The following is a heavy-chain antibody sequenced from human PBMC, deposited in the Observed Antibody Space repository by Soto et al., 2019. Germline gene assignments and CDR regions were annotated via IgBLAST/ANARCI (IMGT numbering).Heavy chain of an antibody. CDR3: AKRSAAGWHFDY. D-gene: IGHD6-19*01. J-gene: IGHJ4*02. CDR1: GFTFSSYA. CDR2: VSIGGST. Sequence: GWSLIHSCAASGFTFSSYAMGWVRQGPGKGLEWVAVVSIGGSTHYADSVRGRFTISRDNSKNTLSLQMNSLTAEDTAVYFCAKRSAAGWHFDYGGQGALAT. V-gene: IGHV3-23*01.